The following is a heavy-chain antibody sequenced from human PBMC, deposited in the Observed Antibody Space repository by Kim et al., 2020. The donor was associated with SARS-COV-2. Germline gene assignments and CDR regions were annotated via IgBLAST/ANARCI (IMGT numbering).Heavy chain of an antibody. Sequence: GGSLRLSCAASGFTFSSYAMSWVRHPPGKGLEWVSAISGYGGSTYYADSVKGRFTISRDNSKNTLYLQMNSLRAEDTAVYYCAKVVVRGVKGWGYWGQGTLVTVSS. D-gene: IGHD3-10*01. CDR2: ISGYGGST. CDR1: GFTFSSYA. CDR3: AKVVVRGVKGWGY. J-gene: IGHJ4*02. V-gene: IGHV3-23*01.